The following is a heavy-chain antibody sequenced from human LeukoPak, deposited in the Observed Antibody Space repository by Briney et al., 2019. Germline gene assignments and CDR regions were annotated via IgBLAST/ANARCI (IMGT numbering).Heavy chain of an antibody. J-gene: IGHJ4*02. CDR2: INHSGST. Sequence: PSQTLSLTCTVSGGSISSGDYYWSWIRQPPGKGLEWIGEINHSGSTNYNPSLKSRVTISVDTSKNQFSLKLSSVTAADTAVYYCAATRRWLQPNLDYWGQGTLVTVSS. CDR3: AATRRWLQPNLDY. CDR1: GGSISSGDYY. V-gene: IGHV4-30-4*08. D-gene: IGHD5-18*01.